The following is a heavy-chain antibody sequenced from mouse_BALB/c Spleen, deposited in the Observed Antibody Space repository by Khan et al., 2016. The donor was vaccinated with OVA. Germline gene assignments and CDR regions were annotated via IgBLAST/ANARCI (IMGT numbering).Heavy chain of an antibody. CDR2: ISSSGST. CDR1: GYSITSDYA. CDR3: ARDGSRYNYAMDY. V-gene: IGHV3-2*02. D-gene: IGHD2-3*01. Sequence: EVQLQESGPGLVKPSQSLSLTCTVTGYSITSDYAWNWIRQFPGNKLEWMGYISSSGSTNYNPAIKSRISITRDTSKNQFFLQLNSVTTEDTATYDCARDGSRYNYAMDYWGQGTSVTVSS. J-gene: IGHJ4*01.